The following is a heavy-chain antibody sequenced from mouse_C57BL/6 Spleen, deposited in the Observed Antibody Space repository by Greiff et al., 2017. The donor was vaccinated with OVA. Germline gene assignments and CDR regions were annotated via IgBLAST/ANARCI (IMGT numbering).Heavy chain of an antibody. V-gene: IGHV1-50*01. CDR3: AREGLRRAGFDY. D-gene: IGHD2-4*01. CDR1: GYTFTSYW. CDR2: IDPSDSYT. Sequence: VQLQQPGAELVKPGASVKLSCKASGYTFTSYWMQWVKQRPGQGLEWIGEIDPSDSYTNYNQKFKGKATLTVATSSSTAYMQLSSLTSEDSAVYYCAREGLRRAGFDYWGQGTTLTVSS. J-gene: IGHJ2*01.